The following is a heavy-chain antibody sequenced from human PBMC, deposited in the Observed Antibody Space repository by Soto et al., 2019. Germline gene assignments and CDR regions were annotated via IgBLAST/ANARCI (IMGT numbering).Heavy chain of an antibody. D-gene: IGHD4-4*01. Sequence: GESLKISCKGSGYSFTTYWISWVRQMPGKGLEWMGKIDPSDSYTNYSPSFQGHVTISADKSITTAFLQWSSLKASDTAMYYCARHFRYSRNAFDIWGQGTMVTVSS. CDR3: ARHFRYSRNAFDI. CDR2: IDPSDSYT. V-gene: IGHV5-10-1*01. J-gene: IGHJ3*02. CDR1: GYSFTTYW.